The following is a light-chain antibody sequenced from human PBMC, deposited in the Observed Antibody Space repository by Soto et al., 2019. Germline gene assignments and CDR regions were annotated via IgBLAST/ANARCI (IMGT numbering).Light chain of an antibody. CDR3: QQSYSTPWT. Sequence: DLQMPPSPSSLSASVVYRFPILVLASHGIRDDLGWYRQKPGKAPKLLIYAASILQSGVPSRFSGSGSGTDFTLTISSLQPEDFATYYCQQSYSTPWTFGQGPKVAIK. CDR1: HGIRDD. CDR2: AAS. J-gene: IGKJ1*01. V-gene: IGKV1-39*01.